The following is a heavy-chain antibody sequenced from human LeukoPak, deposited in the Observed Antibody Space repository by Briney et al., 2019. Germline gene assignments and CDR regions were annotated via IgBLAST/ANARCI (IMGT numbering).Heavy chain of an antibody. J-gene: IGHJ2*01. CDR2: IYWDDDK. CDR1: RFSLSTSGVG. CDR3: AHWDFACWYFDL. Sequence: SGPTLVNPTQTPTLTRTFSRFSLSTSGVGVGWIPQLPGKALGWLAVIYWDDDKRYSSSLKSRLTISKDTSKNQVVHTMTNMDPVDTSTYYCAHWDFACWYFDLWGRGTLVTVSS. D-gene: IGHD1-26*01. V-gene: IGHV2-5*02.